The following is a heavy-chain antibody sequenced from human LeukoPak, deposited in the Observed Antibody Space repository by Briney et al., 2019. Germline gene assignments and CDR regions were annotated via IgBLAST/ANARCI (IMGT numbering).Heavy chain of an antibody. Sequence: GASVKVSCKASGYTFTGYYMHWVRQAPGLGLEWMGWINPNNGGTNYAQKFQGRVTMTRDTSINTAYMELSRLRSDDTAVYYCARDWSGGAAAVYYWGQGTLVTVSS. D-gene: IGHD6-13*01. J-gene: IGHJ4*02. CDR2: INPNNGGT. CDR1: GYTFTGYY. V-gene: IGHV1-2*02. CDR3: ARDWSGGAAAVYY.